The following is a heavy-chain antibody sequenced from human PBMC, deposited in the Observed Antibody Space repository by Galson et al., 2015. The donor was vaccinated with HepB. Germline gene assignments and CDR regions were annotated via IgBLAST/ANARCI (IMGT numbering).Heavy chain of an antibody. Sequence: SLRLSCAASGFTFSAYGMHWVRQAPGKGLEWVAVICSDGTSEYYADSVKGRFTISRDNSKNTLYLQLNSLRAEDTAVYYCARPYRPDECDFLIEYWCRGTLVTVSS. J-gene: IGHJ4*02. CDR2: ICSDGTSE. CDR3: ARPYRPDECDFLIEY. V-gene: IGHV3-33*01. D-gene: IGHD3/OR15-3a*01. CDR1: GFTFSAYG.